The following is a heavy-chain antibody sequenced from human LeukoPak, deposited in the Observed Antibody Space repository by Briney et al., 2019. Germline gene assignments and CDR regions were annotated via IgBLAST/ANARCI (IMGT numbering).Heavy chain of an antibody. CDR3: ARDSGMKQQLDYFDN. V-gene: IGHV1-46*01. CDR2: INPSGGST. CDR1: GYTFTSYF. J-gene: IGHJ4*02. Sequence: GASVKVSCKASGYTFTSYFMHRVRQAPGQGLEWIGIINPSGGSTSYTQKFQGRVAMTRDTSTSTVYMELSSLRSEDTAVYYCARDSGMKQQLDYFDNWGQGTLVTVSS. D-gene: IGHD6-13*01.